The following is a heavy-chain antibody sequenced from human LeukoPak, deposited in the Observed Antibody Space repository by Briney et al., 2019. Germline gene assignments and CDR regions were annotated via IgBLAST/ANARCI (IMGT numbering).Heavy chain of an antibody. CDR1: GGSISSDSYY. CDR2: IYYSGST. D-gene: IGHD6-19*01. CDR3: ASLAVAGLSEGY. J-gene: IGHJ4*02. Sequence: SETLSLTCTVSGGSISSDSYYRAWIRQPPGKGLEWIASIYYSGSTYYNPSLKSRVTISVDTSRNQFSLKLSSVTAADTAVYYCASLAVAGLSEGYWGQGTLVIVSS. V-gene: IGHV4-39*01.